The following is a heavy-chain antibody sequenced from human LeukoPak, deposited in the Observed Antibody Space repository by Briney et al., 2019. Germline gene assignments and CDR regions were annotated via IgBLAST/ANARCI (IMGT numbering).Heavy chain of an antibody. CDR2: IYYSGST. D-gene: IGHD3-9*01. J-gene: IGHJ3*02. Sequence: SENLSLTCTVSGGSISSSDYYWSWIRQPPGKGLEWIGYIYYSGSTSYNPSLKSRVTISVDTSKNQFSLKLTSVTAADTAVYYCARGFDAHNAFDIWGQGTMVTVSS. V-gene: IGHV4-30-4*01. CDR1: GGSISSSDYY. CDR3: ARGFDAHNAFDI.